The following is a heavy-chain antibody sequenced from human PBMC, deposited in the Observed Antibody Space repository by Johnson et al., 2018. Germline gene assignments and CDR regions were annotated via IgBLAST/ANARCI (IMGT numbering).Heavy chain of an antibody. D-gene: IGHD6-19*01. V-gene: IGHV3-9*01. Sequence: VQLVQSGGGLVQPGRSLRLSCAASGFTLDDYAMHWVRQAQGKGLEWVPGISWNSGSIGYAAAVKGRFTISRDNAKNSLYLQMNSLRAEDTALYYCARGGASSGWYLGRDWFDPWGQGTLVTVSS. J-gene: IGHJ5*02. CDR2: ISWNSGSI. CDR3: ARGGASSGWYLGRDWFDP. CDR1: GFTLDDYA.